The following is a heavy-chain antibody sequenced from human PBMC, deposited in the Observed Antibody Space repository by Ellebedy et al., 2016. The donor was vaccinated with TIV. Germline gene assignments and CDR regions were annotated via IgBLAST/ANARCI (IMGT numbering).Heavy chain of an antibody. CDR3: ARVLTETAMGGSYFDY. CDR1: GYTFTSYY. CDR2: VNPSGGGS. J-gene: IGHJ4*02. Sequence: AASVKVSCKASGYTFTSYYMHWVRQAPGQGLDWMGIVNPSGGGSSYAQKFQDRVTMTRDTSTSTVYMELSSLRSEDTAVYYCARVLTETAMGGSYFDYWGQGTLVTVSS. V-gene: IGHV1-46*01. D-gene: IGHD5-18*01.